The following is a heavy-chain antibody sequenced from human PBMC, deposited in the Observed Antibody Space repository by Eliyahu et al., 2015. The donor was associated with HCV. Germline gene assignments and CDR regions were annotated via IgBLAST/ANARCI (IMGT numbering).Heavy chain of an antibody. V-gene: IGHV3-23*01. D-gene: IGHD3-22*01. CDR2: ISGSGGST. CDR3: AKGWGYYDSSGYYPIDY. Sequence: EVQLLESGGGLVQPGGSLRLSCAASGFTFSSYAMSWVRQAPGKGLEWVSAISGSGGSTYYADSVKGRFTISRDNSKNTLYLQMNSLRAEDTAVYYCAKGWGYYDSSGYYPIDYWGQGTLVTVSS. J-gene: IGHJ4*02. CDR1: GFTFSSYA.